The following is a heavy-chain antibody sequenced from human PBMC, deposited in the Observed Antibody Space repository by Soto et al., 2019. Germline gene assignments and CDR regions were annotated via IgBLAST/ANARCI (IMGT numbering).Heavy chain of an antibody. CDR3: ARHEESSGYYLR. D-gene: IGHD3-22*01. CDR1: GYNFNNFW. V-gene: IGHV5-10-1*03. J-gene: IGHJ4*02. CDR2: IDPSDSYN. Sequence: EVQLVQSGAEVTKPGESLRISCKGSGYNFNNFWISWVRQMPGKGLEWMGRIDPSDSYNDYSPSFQGHVTISTDNSISTAYLQWSSLKASDTAIYYCARHEESSGYYLRWGQGTLVTVSS.